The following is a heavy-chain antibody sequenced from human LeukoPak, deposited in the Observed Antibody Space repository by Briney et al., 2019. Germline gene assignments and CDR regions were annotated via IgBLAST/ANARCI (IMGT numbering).Heavy chain of an antibody. D-gene: IGHD6-13*01. CDR1: GVTFDDYA. CDR2: ISWNSGSI. J-gene: IGHJ4*02. CDR3: AKDISLGSSWDGIDY. Sequence: GGSLRLSCAASGVTFDDYAMPWVRQAPGKGLEWVSGISWNSGSIGYADSVKGRFTISRDNAKNSLYLQMNSLRAEDTALYYCAKDISLGSSWDGIDYWGQGTLVTVSS. V-gene: IGHV3-9*01.